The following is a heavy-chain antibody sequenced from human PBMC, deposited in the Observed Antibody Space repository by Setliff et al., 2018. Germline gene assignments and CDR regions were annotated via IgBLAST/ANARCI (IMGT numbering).Heavy chain of an antibody. V-gene: IGHV3-30*02. CDR3: ARRIGWSSSSWYYFDY. CDR2: IRYDGSDR. Sequence: PGGSLRLSCAASGFTFSNYGMHWVRQAPGKGLEWVAFIRYDGSDRYYGDSVKGRFTVSRDNSKNTVFLQMNSLRVEDTAVYYCARRIGWSSSSWYYFDYWGQGTLVTVS. CDR1: GFTFSNYG. D-gene: IGHD6-13*01. J-gene: IGHJ4*02.